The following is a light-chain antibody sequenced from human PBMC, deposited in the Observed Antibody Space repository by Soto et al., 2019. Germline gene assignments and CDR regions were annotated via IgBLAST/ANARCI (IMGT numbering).Light chain of an antibody. CDR1: SSDVGGYNY. CDR3: CSYAGSYILI. V-gene: IGLV2-11*01. J-gene: IGLJ2*01. Sequence: QSVLTQPSSVSGSPGQSVTISCTGTSSDVGGYNYVSWYQQHPGKVPKLMIFDVSKRPSGVPDRFSGSKSGNTASLTISGLQAEDEADYHCCSYAGSYILIFGGGTKLTVL. CDR2: DVS.